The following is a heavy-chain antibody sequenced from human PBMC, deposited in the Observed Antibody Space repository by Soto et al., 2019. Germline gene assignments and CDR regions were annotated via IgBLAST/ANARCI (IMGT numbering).Heavy chain of an antibody. CDR1: GFSFTNFA. V-gene: IGHV3-23*01. J-gene: IGHJ4*02. D-gene: IGHD2-21*02. CDR2: IGASGDIT. Sequence: GGTLRLSCAASGFSFTNFAMSWVRQAAGKGGEWVAGIGASGDITWYADSVKGRLSISRDNSKNTLYLQLNSLRFEDTAVYYGVKAGCTGRGDDYFDYWHPGTRVVACS. CDR3: VKAGCTGRGDDYFDY.